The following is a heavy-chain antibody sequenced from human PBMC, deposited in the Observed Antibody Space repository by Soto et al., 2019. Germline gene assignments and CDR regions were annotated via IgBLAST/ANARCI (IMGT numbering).Heavy chain of an antibody. CDR2: INAGNGNT. CDR3: ARDEYYDFWSGYYAGGKYFDY. J-gene: IGHJ4*02. D-gene: IGHD3-3*01. CDR1: GYTFTSYA. V-gene: IGHV1-3*01. Sequence: ASVKVSCKASGYTFTSYAMHWVRQAPGQRLEWMGWINAGNGNTKYSQKFQGRVTITRDSSASTAYMELSSLRSEDTAVYYCARDEYYDFWSGYYAGGKYFDYWGQGNLVTVSS.